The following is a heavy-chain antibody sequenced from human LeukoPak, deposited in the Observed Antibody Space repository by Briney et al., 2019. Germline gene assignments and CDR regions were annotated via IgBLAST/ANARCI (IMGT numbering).Heavy chain of an antibody. CDR2: ISGSGGST. J-gene: IGHJ4*02. CDR1: GFTFRSYG. Sequence: PGGSLRLSCAGSGFTFRSYGMSWVRQPPGKGLEWVSAISGSGGSTYYADSVKGRFTISRDNSKNTLYLQMNSLRAEDTAVYYCAKSMVRGVITTHFGYWGQGTLVTVSS. V-gene: IGHV3-23*01. D-gene: IGHD3-10*01. CDR3: AKSMVRGVITTHFGY.